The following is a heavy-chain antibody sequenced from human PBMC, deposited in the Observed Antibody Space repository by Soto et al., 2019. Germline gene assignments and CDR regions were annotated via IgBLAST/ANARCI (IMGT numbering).Heavy chain of an antibody. CDR1: GFTFSSYG. Sequence: GGSLRLSCAASGFTFSSYGMHWVRQAPGKGLEWVAVIWYDGSNKYYADSVKGRFTISRDNSKSTLYLQMNGLTAEDTAVYYCARDVGYGLIDYWGQGTLVTVSS. V-gene: IGHV3-33*01. CDR2: IWYDGSNK. CDR3: ARDVGYGLIDY. J-gene: IGHJ4*02. D-gene: IGHD5-18*01.